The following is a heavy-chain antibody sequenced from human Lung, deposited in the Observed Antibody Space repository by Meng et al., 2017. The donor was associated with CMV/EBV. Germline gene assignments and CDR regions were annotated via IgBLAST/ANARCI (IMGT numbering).Heavy chain of an antibody. CDR2: IEPDDSHT. V-gene: IGHV5-51*01. Sequence: GEXXKISCKTSQDTFSNYWIGWVRQMPGKSLEWMGIIEPDDSHTRNNPSFQGRVTLSVDKSINTAYLYWSSLKASDTAIYYCARVKKTWVWFGPWVQGTGVTVSS. CDR1: QDTFSNYW. J-gene: IGHJ5*01. CDR3: ARVKKTWVWFGP.